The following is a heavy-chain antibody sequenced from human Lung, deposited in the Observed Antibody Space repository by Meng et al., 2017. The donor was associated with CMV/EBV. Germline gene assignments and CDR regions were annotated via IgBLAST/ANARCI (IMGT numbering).Heavy chain of an antibody. CDR1: GFTFSSYS. CDR2: ISSSSSYI. V-gene: IGHV3-21*01. D-gene: IGHD6-13*01. Sequence: ESXKISXAASGFTFSSYSMNWVRQAPGKGLEWVSSISSSSSYIYYADSVKGRFTISRDNAKNSLYLQMNSLRAEDTAVYYCARDAEQPLRGGGMDVWGRGXTVTVSS. CDR3: ARDAEQPLRGGGMDV. J-gene: IGHJ6*02.